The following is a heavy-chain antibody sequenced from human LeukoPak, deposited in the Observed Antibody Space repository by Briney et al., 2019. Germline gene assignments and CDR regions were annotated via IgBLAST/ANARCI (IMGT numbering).Heavy chain of an antibody. Sequence: SETLSLTCTVSGGSISSGGYYWSWIRQPPGKGLEWIGEINHSGSTNYNPSLKSRVTISVDTSKNQFSLKLSSVTAADTAVYYCARDETYDLNAFDIWGQGTMVTVSS. D-gene: IGHD3/OR15-3a*01. CDR2: INHSGST. CDR3: ARDETYDLNAFDI. CDR1: GGSISSGGYY. V-gene: IGHV4-39*07. J-gene: IGHJ3*02.